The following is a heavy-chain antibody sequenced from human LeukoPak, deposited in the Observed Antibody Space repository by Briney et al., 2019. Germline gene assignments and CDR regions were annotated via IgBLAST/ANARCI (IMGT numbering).Heavy chain of an antibody. D-gene: IGHD4-17*01. CDR2: ISSSSSYI. V-gene: IGHV3-21*01. J-gene: IGHJ1*01. CDR1: GYTSSSYS. Sequence: GRSLRLSCAASGYTSSSYSMNWVRQAPAKALECVSSISSSSSYIYYADSVKGRFTISRDNAKNSLYLQMNSLRAEGTAVYYCARVNDYGAYVGYFQHWGQGTVVTVSS. CDR3: ARVNDYGAYVGYFQH.